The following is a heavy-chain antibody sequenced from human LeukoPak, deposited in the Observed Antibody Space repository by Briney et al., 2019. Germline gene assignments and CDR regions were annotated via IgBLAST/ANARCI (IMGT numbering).Heavy chain of an antibody. J-gene: IGHJ4*02. CDR3: AXGEVTGYYVFDY. CDR1: GYTFTSYG. CDR2: ISAYNGNT. D-gene: IGHD3-10*02. V-gene: IGHV1-18*01. Sequence: ASVKVSCKASGYTFTSYGISWVRQAPGQGLEWMGWISAYNGNTNYAQKLQGRVTMTTDTSTSTVYMELSSLRSEYTAVYYCAXGEVTGYYVFDYWGQGTLVTVSS.